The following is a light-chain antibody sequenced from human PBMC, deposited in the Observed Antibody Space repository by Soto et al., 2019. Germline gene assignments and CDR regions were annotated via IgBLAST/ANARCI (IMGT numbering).Light chain of an antibody. V-gene: IGLV2-14*01. CDR3: SSYTSNRPYV. CDR1: SSDVGGYNY. J-gene: IGLJ1*01. Sequence: QSALTQPASVSGSPGQSITISCTGTSSDVGGYNYVSWYQQHPGKAPKVMIYEVSNRPSGVSNRFSGSKSGNTASLTISGLQAEDEADYYCSSYTSNRPYVFGTGTKLTVL. CDR2: EVS.